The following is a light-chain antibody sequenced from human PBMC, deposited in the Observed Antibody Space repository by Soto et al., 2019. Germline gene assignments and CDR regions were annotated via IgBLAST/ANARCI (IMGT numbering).Light chain of an antibody. CDR2: EGN. V-gene: IGLV2-8*01. Sequence: QSALTQPPSASGSPGQSVTISCTGTSSDVGGYKYVSWYQQHPGKAPKLMIFEGNKRPSGVPDRFSGSKSGNTASLTLSGLQAEDEADYYCSSYAGINNLGVFGTGTKVTVL. CDR1: SSDVGGYKY. CDR3: SSYAGINNLGV. J-gene: IGLJ1*01.